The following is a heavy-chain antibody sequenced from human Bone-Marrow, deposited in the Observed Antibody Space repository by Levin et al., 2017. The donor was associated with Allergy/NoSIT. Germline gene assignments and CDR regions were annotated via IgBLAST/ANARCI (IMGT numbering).Heavy chain of an antibody. CDR2: IRGSDDAT. V-gene: IGHV3-23*01. D-gene: IGHD4-11*01. J-gene: IGHJ4*02. CDR3: ATFDYSSYGYYFDY. CDR1: GFNFHAYA. Sequence: HPGGSLRLSCAVSGFNFHAYAMTWVRQAPGKGLEWVSTIRGSDDATFYRDSVTGRFTVSRDSSEDTLYLQMDRLRAEETAVYYCATFDYSSYGYYFDYWGQGTLVTVSS.